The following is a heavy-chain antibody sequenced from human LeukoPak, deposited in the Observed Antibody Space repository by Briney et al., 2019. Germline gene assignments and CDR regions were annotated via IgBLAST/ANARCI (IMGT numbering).Heavy chain of an antibody. V-gene: IGHV4-59*01. Sequence: SETLSLTCTVSGGSISSYYWSWIRQPPGKGLEWLGYIYYSGSTNYNPSLKSRVTISVDTSKNQFPLKLSSVTAADTAVYYCARDGASSWYRYFDYWGQGTLVTVSS. J-gene: IGHJ4*02. CDR1: GGSISSYY. CDR3: ARDGASSWYRYFDY. D-gene: IGHD6-13*01. CDR2: IYYSGST.